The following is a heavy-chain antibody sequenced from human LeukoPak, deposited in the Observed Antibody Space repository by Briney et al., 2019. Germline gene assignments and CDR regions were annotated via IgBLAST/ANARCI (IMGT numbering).Heavy chain of an antibody. Sequence: GGSLRLSCAASGFTFSDYYMSWIRQVPGKGLEWVSYITSSGDTIYYADSVKGRFTISRDIPENSVYLQMNSLRAEDTAVYYCAREGGNWGEGYFDYWGQGTLVTASS. D-gene: IGHD7-27*01. V-gene: IGHV3-11*01. CDR2: ITSSGDTI. CDR3: AREGGNWGEGYFDY. J-gene: IGHJ4*02. CDR1: GFTFSDYY.